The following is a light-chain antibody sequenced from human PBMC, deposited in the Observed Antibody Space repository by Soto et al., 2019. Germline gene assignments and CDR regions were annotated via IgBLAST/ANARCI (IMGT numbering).Light chain of an antibody. CDR2: AAS. J-gene: IGKJ1*01. V-gene: IGKV1-39*01. Sequence: DIQMTQSPYSLSSSVGDRVTITCRASQSISNYLNCYHERPGKAPKLLIYAASSLQGGFPSRFSGSGSGTYFTLTISVLQPEDLETYYCQQSYTAPWTFGQGTKGESK. CDR1: QSISNY. CDR3: QQSYTAPWT.